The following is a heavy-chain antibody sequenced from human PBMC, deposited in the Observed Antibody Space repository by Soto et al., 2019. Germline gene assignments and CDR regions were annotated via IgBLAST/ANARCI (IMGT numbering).Heavy chain of an antibody. CDR2: IYYSGGT. D-gene: IGHD2-2*01. V-gene: IGHV4-61*08. J-gene: IGHJ6*02. Sequence: DALSLTSTVSGGSVSSGGYYWSWIRQPPGKGLERVGYIYYSGGTNYNPSLKSRVTISIDTSKNQFSLKLSSVTATDTAVYYCARDQQILVVPVLFYYYGIDVWGQGTTVTVS. CDR1: GGSVSSGGYY. CDR3: ARDQQILVVPVLFYYYGIDV.